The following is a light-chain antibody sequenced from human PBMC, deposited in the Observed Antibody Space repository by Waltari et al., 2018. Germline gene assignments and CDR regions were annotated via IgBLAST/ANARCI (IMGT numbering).Light chain of an antibody. CDR3: MQGSHWPRT. CDR2: KIS. J-gene: IGKJ2*01. Sequence: DVVLTQSPLSLPVPLAQPPSMSFRSSQRPVHSEGNTDLNWFHQRPGRSPRRLIYKISRRESGVPDRFSGSGSGTDFTLKISRVEAEDVGVYYCMQGSHWPRTFGQGTKLEI. CDR1: QRPVHSEGNTD. V-gene: IGKV2-30*02.